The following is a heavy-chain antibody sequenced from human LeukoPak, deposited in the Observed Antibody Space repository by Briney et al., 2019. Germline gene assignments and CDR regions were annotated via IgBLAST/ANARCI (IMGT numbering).Heavy chain of an antibody. CDR3: ARDGREFPCSSTSCYNY. CDR2: INPNSGGT. Sequence: GASVKVSCKASGYTFTGYYMHWVRQAPGQGLEWMGWINPNSGGTNYAQKFQGRVTMTRDTSISTAYMELSRLRSDDTAVYYCARDGREFPCSSTSCYNYWGQGTLVTVSS. J-gene: IGHJ4*02. D-gene: IGHD2-2*01. CDR1: GYTFTGYY. V-gene: IGHV1-2*02.